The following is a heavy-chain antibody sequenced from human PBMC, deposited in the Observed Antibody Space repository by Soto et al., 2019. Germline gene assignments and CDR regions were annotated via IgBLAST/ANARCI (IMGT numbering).Heavy chain of an antibody. CDR3: ATQEVGGSYVYTFDP. Sequence: SETLSLTCAVSGGSISSGGYSWSWIRQPPGKGLEWIGYIYHSGSTYYNPSLKGRVTISVDTSKNQFSLKLSSVTAADTAVYYCATQEVGGSYVYTFDPWGQGTLVTVSS. CDR2: IYHSGST. J-gene: IGHJ5*02. D-gene: IGHD1-26*01. CDR1: GGSISSGGYS. V-gene: IGHV4-30-2*03.